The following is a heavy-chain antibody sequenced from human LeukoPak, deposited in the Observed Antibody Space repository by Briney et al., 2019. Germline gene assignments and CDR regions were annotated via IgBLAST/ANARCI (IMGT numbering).Heavy chain of an antibody. D-gene: IGHD3-10*01. CDR1: GGSVSGYY. Sequence: SETLSLTCAVSGGSVSGYYRSWIRQPPGKGLEWIGEINQRGTTNYNPSLKSRVTIALDTSKNQFSLSLISVTAADTAVYYCAIDRTPVGLYYYGSGLFDPWGQGTLVTVSS. CDR2: INQRGTT. V-gene: IGHV4-34*01. CDR3: AIDRTPVGLYYYGSGLFDP. J-gene: IGHJ5*02.